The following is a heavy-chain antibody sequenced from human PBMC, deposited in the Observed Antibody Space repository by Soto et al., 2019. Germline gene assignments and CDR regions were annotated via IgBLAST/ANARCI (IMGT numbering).Heavy chain of an antibody. CDR2: IMPVLGTT. D-gene: IGHD5-12*01. Sequence: QVQLVQSGAEVKKPGSSVKVSCEASGGTFRTESFNWVLQAPGQGLERMGGIMPVLGTTDYAPRFRGRVTISADEGPSTAYMEARSRTYAATAVCYCAGSTIGHVTRYSVDYMRQGTLVTFSS. CDR3: AGSTIGHVTRYSVDY. J-gene: IGHJ4*01. CDR1: GGTFRTES. V-gene: IGHV1-69*01.